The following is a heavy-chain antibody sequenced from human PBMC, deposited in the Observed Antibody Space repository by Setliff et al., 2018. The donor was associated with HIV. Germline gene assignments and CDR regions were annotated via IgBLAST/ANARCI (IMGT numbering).Heavy chain of an antibody. J-gene: IGHJ6*03. Sequence: GGSLRLSCVASGFTISYYGMHWVRQAPGKGLEWVAVISHDGGNKYYADSVKGRFTISGDNSKNTLYLQMNSLRSEDAAVYYCAKDLRSYRCSIASCSHMDVWGKGTTVTVSS. CDR1: GFTISYYG. CDR2: ISHDGGNK. V-gene: IGHV3-30*18. D-gene: IGHD3-16*02. CDR3: AKDLRSYRCSIASCSHMDV.